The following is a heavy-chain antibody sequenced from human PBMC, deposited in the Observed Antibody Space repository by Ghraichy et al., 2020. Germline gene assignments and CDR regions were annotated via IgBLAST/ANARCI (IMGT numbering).Heavy chain of an antibody. D-gene: IGHD4-23*01. J-gene: IGHJ6*02. V-gene: IGHV3-48*02. CDR1: GFTFGSYG. CDR3: ARASKVVRFFYYDGMDV. Sequence: GGSLRLSCVGSGFTFGSYGMNWVRRSAGKGLEWVSYITSSNRTRSYADSVKGRFTISRDNAHNSLYLQMDSLRDEDTAVYYCARASKVVRFFYYDGMDVWGQGTTVTVSS. CDR2: ITSSNRTR.